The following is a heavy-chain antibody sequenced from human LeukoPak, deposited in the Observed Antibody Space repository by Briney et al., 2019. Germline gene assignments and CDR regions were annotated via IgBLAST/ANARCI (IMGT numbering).Heavy chain of an antibody. CDR2: TTNKAHSYTT. J-gene: IGHJ4*02. D-gene: IGHD2-15*01. V-gene: IGHV3-72*01. Sequence: GGSLRLSCAVSGFTLSDHNMDWVRQAPRKGLEWVGRTTNKAHSYTTEYAASVKGRFTISRDDSQNSPYLQMNSLKTEDTAVYYCARAPSGLDYWGQGILVTVSS. CDR1: GFTLSDHN. CDR3: ARAPSGLDY.